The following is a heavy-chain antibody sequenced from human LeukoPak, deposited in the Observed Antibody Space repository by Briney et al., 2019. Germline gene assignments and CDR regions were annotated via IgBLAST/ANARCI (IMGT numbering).Heavy chain of an antibody. Sequence: PGGSLRLSCAASGFTFRSYSLTWVRQAPGKGLEWVANIKQDGSEKYYVDSVKGRFTISRDNAKNSLYLQMNSLRAEDTAVYYCARDCNDFWSGYYYYYYYYMDVWGKGTTVTVSS. D-gene: IGHD3-3*01. CDR2: IKQDGSEK. CDR3: ARDCNDFWSGYYYYYYYYMDV. CDR1: GFTFRSYS. J-gene: IGHJ6*03. V-gene: IGHV3-7*01.